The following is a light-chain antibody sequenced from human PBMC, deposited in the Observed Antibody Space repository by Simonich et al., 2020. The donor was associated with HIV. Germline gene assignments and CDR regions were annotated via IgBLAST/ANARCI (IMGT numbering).Light chain of an antibody. V-gene: IGKV4-1*01. CDR1: QSVLYSSNNKNY. J-gene: IGKJ2*01. Sequence: DIVMTQSPDSLAVSLGERATINCKSSQSVLYSSNNKNYLAWYQQKPGQPPKLLIYWASTRQSGVPDRFSGSGSGTDFTLTISSLQAEDVALYYCQQYNNWPPTFGQGTKLEIK. CDR2: WAS. CDR3: QQYNNWPPT.